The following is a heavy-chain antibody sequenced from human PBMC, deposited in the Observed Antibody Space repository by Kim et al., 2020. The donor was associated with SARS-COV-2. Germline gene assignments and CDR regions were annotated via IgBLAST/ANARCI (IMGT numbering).Heavy chain of an antibody. CDR3: VRRVGTTPNSFDY. CDR1: GGSISSGNYY. D-gene: IGHD1-26*01. V-gene: IGHV4-39*02. CDR2: IFYSGRT. J-gene: IGHJ4*02. Sequence: SETLSLTCTVSGGSISSGNYYWGWIRQPPGKGLEWIGSIFYSGRTLYNPSLKSRLTISVDTSKNHFSLELSSVTAADTAVYYCVRRVGTTPNSFDYWGQGALVTVSS.